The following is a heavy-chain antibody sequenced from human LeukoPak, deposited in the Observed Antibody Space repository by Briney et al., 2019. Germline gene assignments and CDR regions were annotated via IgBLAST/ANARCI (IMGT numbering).Heavy chain of an antibody. V-gene: IGHV1-2*02. CDR3: ARGFGYSTAYDLDS. CDR2: INPKNGGT. Sequence: ASVKVSCKASGYTFIGYYIHWVRQAPGQGLEWMGWINPKNGGTNYLQKFQGRVIMTRDTSVSTAYMELSRLRSDDTAVYYCARGFGYSTAYDLDSWGQGTLVTASS. CDR1: GYTFIGYY. J-gene: IGHJ4*02. D-gene: IGHD5-12*01.